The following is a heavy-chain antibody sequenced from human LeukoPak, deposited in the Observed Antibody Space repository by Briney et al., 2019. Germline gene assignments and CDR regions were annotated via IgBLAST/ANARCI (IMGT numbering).Heavy chain of an antibody. CDR3: ARTVQYQRPPYYYYYMDV. V-gene: IGHV4-59*01. Sequence: PSETLSLTCTVSGGSISSYYWSWIRQPPGKGLEWIGYIYYSGGTNYNPSLKSRVTISVDTYKNQFSLTLSSVTAADTAVYYCARTVQYQRPPYYYYYMDVWGKGTTVTVSS. D-gene: IGHD2-2*01. CDR1: GGSISSYY. CDR2: IYYSGGT. J-gene: IGHJ6*03.